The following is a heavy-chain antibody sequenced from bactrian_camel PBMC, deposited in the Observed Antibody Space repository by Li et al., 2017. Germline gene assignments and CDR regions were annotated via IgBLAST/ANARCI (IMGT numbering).Heavy chain of an antibody. CDR2: IRSSDGFI. Sequence: QVQLVESGGGSVQAGGSLKLSCVASGEPYTTCEMGWHRQAPGKERELVSSIRSSDGFIKYADSVKSRFTISRDIAKNTAYLQMNSLKPEDTAMYYCAAALRPCGNQYGLATLYSLWGQGTQVTVS. CDR1: GEPYTTCE. D-gene: IGHD1*01. J-gene: IGHJ4*01. V-gene: IGHV3S68*01. CDR3: AAALRPCGNQYGLATLYSL.